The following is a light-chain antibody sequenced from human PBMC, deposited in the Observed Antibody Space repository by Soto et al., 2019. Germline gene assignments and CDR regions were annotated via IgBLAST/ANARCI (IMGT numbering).Light chain of an antibody. CDR3: CSDGGSSTVVL. CDR2: EGS. J-gene: IGLJ2*01. V-gene: IGLV2-23*01. Sequence: QSVLTQPASGSGSPGQSITISCTGTSSDVGSYNLVSWYQHHPGKAPKLMIYEGSKRPSGVSKRYSGSMSGNTASLTISGLQADAEVDYYCCSDGGSSTVVLFGGGTKLTVL. CDR1: SSDVGSYNL.